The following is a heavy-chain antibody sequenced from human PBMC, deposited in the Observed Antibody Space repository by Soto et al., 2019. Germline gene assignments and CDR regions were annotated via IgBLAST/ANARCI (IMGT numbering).Heavy chain of an antibody. J-gene: IGHJ5*02. V-gene: IGHV1-3*01. CDR2: SNAANGYT. D-gene: IGHD6-13*01. Sequence: ASVKVSCKASGYTFTSYVIHWVLQGPGQRLEWMGWSNAANGYTKYSPKFQGRVTITRDTSASTAYMELSSLRSEDTAVYYCVRRHVSATGIDWFDPWGQGTLVTVSS. CDR3: VRRHVSATGIDWFDP. CDR1: GYTFTSYV.